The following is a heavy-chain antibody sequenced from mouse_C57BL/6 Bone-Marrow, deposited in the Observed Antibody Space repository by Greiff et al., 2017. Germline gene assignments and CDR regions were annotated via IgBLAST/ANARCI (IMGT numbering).Heavy chain of an antibody. J-gene: IGHJ3*01. D-gene: IGHD1-1*01. CDR2: ISDGGSYT. Sequence: EVKLVESGGGLVKPGGSLKLSCAASGFTFSSYAMSWVRQTPEKRLEWVATISDGGSYTYYPDNVQGRFTISRDNAKNNLYLQMSHLKSEDTAMYYCARDDYGSSSFAYWGQGTLVTVSA. CDR3: ARDDYGSSSFAY. V-gene: IGHV5-4*01. CDR1: GFTFSSYA.